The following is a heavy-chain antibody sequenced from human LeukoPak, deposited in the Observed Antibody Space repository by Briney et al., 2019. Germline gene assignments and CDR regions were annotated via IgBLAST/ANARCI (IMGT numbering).Heavy chain of an antibody. CDR2: ISSSSSYL. Sequence: PSGAPLLSSSAAYVRSISDNINSGRRDPPGKGERVSTISSSSSYLYYAASVKGRFTISRDNAKNSLYLQMNSLRAEDTAVYYCAGGRWLPNADYWGQGTLVTVSS. V-gene: IGHV3-21*01. J-gene: IGHJ4*02. CDR1: YVRSISDN. D-gene: IGHD5-24*01. CDR3: AGGRWLPNADY.